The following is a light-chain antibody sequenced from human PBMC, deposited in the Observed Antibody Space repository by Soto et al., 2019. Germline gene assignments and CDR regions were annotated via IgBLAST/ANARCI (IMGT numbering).Light chain of an antibody. CDR3: QQYGSSPGYT. CDR2: SAS. V-gene: IGKV3-15*01. Sequence: DIVMTQSPATLSVSPGERATLSCRASQNISTNVAWYQQKPGQAPRLLLLSASSRLSDIPARFSGSGSGTEFTLTISGLQSEDVAVYYCQQYGSSPGYTFGQGTKLEIK. J-gene: IGKJ2*01. CDR1: QNISTN.